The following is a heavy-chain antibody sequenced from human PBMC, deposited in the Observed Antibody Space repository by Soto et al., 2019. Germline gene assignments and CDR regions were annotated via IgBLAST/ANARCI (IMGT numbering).Heavy chain of an antibody. CDR3: ARVLYYGSGSYSPYGMDV. CDR1: GVSFNNNG. D-gene: IGHD3-10*01. CDR2: VSPPFRTS. J-gene: IGHJ6*01. Sequence: QVQLVQSGAEVKKPGSSVKVSCKTSGVSFNNNGIGWVRQAPGHGLEWMGGVSPPFRTSNYARKFQGRISITADAPTVTVNMELSSLTSEDTAQYYCARVLYYGSGSYSPYGMDVWGQGTTVTVSS. V-gene: IGHV1-69*01.